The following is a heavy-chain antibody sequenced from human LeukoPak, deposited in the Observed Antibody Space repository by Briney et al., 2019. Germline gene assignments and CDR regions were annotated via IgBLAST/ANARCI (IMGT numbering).Heavy chain of an antibody. CDR3: ARGVIVVVPAAISAFDI. Sequence: PSETLSLTCTVSGGSISSYSWTWIRQPPGKGLDWIGYIYYSGRTYYNPSLKSRVTISVDRSKNQFSLKLSSVTAADTAVYYCARGVIVVVPAAISAFDIWGQGTMVTVSS. CDR1: GGSISSYS. D-gene: IGHD2-2*01. CDR2: IYYSGRT. V-gene: IGHV4-59*12. J-gene: IGHJ3*02.